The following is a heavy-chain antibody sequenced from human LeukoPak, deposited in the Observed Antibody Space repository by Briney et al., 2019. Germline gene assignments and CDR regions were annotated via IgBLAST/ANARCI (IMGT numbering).Heavy chain of an antibody. CDR2: INHSGST. V-gene: IGHV4-34*01. Sequence: SETLSLTCAVYGGSFSGYYWSWIRQPPGKGLEWIGEINHSGSTNYNPSLKSRVTISVDTSKNQFSLKLSSVTAADTAVYYCARGPSRKLPPTPITALHFDYWGQGTLVTVSS. D-gene: IGHD2-15*01. CDR3: ARGPSRKLPPTPITALHFDY. J-gene: IGHJ4*02. CDR1: GGSFSGYY.